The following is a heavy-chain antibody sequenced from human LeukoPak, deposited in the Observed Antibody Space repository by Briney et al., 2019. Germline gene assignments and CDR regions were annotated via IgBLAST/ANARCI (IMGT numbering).Heavy chain of an antibody. CDR1: GFTFSSFS. CDR3: ARGDIVVEPAAPDLDY. D-gene: IGHD2-2*01. CDR2: IGSGNSFT. J-gene: IGHJ4*02. Sequence: GGSLRLSCAASGFTFSSFSLHWVRQAPGKGLEWVSSIGSGNSFTNYADSLKDRFTISRDNAQNSLFLQMNSLRVEDTATYYCARGDIVVEPAAPDLDYWGQGTLVVVSS. V-gene: IGHV3-21*01.